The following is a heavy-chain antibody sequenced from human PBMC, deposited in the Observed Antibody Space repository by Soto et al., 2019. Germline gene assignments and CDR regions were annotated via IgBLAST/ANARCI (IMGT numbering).Heavy chain of an antibody. CDR3: ASDDGGNSARNYYYGMDV. V-gene: IGHV1-69*06. CDR2: IIPIFGTA. D-gene: IGHD2-21*02. CDR1: GGTFSSYA. J-gene: IGHJ6*02. Sequence: QVQLVQSGAEVKKPGSSVKVSCKASGGTFSSYAISWVRQAPGQGLEWMGGIIPIFGTANYAQKFQGRVTITADKSTSTASMDLSSLRSEDTAVYYCASDDGGNSARNYYYGMDVCGQGTTVTVSS.